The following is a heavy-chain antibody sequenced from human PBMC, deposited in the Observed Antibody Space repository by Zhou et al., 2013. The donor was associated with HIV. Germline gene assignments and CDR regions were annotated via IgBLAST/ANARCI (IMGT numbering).Heavy chain of an antibody. V-gene: IGHV1-69*06. Sequence: QVQLVQSGAEVKKPGSSVKVSCKASGGTFNNYAISWVRQAPGQGLEWMGGLISIFGTTNYAQKFQGRVTITADKYMSTAYMELSRLRSEDTAVYYCARDRGGSYPGYYYYMDVWGKRGPRSPSP. J-gene: IGHJ6*03. CDR2: LISIFGTT. D-gene: IGHD1-26*01. CDR1: GGTFNNYA. CDR3: ARDRGGSYPGYYYYMDV.